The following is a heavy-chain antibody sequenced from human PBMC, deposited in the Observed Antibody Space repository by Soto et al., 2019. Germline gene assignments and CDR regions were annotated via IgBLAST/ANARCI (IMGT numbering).Heavy chain of an antibody. CDR1: GFTFGDHA. CDR2: IRSKAYGGTT. D-gene: IGHD4-17*01. J-gene: IGHJ4*02. Sequence: PGGSLRLSCTASGFTFGDHAMSWVRQAPGKGLEWVGFIRSKAYGGTTEYAASVEGRFTISRDDSNSIAYLQMNSLKTEDTAVYYCTRAPMTAVIYYFDFWGQGTLVTVSS. V-gene: IGHV3-49*04. CDR3: TRAPMTAVIYYFDF.